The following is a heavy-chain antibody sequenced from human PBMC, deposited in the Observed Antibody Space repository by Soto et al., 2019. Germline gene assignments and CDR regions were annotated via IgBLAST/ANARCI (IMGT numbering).Heavy chain of an antibody. J-gene: IGHJ4*02. Sequence: QVQLQGSGPGLVKPSQTLSLTCAVSGGSISSGGAYYWSWIRQSPGKGLEWIAYIHYSGSTYYNSSLKSRVTMSVDTAKNQFSLKVSSVTAADTAVYYCARSPKGLGNFDYWGQGTLVTVSS. CDR1: GGSISSGGAYY. CDR2: IHYSGST. D-gene: IGHD3-10*01. V-gene: IGHV4-30-4*01. CDR3: ARSPKGLGNFDY.